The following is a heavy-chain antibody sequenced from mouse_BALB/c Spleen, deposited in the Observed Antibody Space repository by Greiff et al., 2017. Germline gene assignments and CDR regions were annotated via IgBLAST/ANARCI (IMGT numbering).Heavy chain of an antibody. J-gene: IGHJ4*01. CDR3: ERSYGGSYDYAMDY. CDR2: ISNGGGST. D-gene: IGHD1-1*01. V-gene: IGHV5-12-2*01. CDR1: GFTFSSYT. Sequence: EVQLVESGGGLVQPGGSLKLSCAASGFTFSSYTMSWVRQTPEKRLEWVAYISNGGGSTYYPDTVKGRFTISRDNAKNTLYLQMSSLKSEDTAMYYCERSYGGSYDYAMDYWGQGTSVTVSS.